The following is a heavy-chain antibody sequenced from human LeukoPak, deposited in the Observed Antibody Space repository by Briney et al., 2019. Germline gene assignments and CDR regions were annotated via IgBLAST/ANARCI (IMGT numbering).Heavy chain of an antibody. CDR2: IYYSGST. J-gene: IGHJ5*02. V-gene: IGHV4-59*01. CDR3: ARVYYGDSPHNWFDP. D-gene: IGHD4-17*01. Sequence: SETLSLTCTVSGVSISSYYWSWIRQPPGKGLEWIGYIYYSGSTNYNPSLKSRVTISVDTSKNQFSLKLSSVTAADTAVYYCARVYYGDSPHNWFDPWGQGTLVTVSS. CDR1: GVSISSYY.